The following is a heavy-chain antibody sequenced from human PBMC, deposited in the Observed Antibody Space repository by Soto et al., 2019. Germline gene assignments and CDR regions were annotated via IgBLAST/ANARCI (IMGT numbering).Heavy chain of an antibody. J-gene: IGHJ4*02. CDR3: AREGGYSYGPELDFDY. D-gene: IGHD5-18*01. CDR1: GYTFTSYG. CDR2: ISAYNGNT. Sequence: GASVKLSCKASGYTFTSYGISWVRQAPEQGLEWMGWISAYNGNTNYAQKLQGRVTMTTDTSTSTAYMELRSLRSDDTAVYYCAREGGYSYGPELDFDYWGQGTLVTVSS. V-gene: IGHV1-18*01.